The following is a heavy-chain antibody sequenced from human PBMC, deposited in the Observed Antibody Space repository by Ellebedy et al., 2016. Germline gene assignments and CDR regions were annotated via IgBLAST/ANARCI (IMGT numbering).Heavy chain of an antibody. CDR3: TKVADTSMDMNFAY. V-gene: IGHV3-53*01. CDR2: IYSGGST. D-gene: IGHD5-18*01. J-gene: IGHJ4*02. CDR1: GFTVSSNY. Sequence: GESLKISXAASGFTVSSNYMNWVRQAPGKGLEWVSLIYSGGSTYYADSVRGRFTISRDNSKNTLYLQMNSLRADEDTAVYYCTKVADTSMDMNFAYWGQGTLVTVSS.